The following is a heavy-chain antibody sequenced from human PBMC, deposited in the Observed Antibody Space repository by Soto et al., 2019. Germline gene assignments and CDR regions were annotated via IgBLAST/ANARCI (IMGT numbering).Heavy chain of an antibody. J-gene: IGHJ5*02. CDR3: SRMAASGPLNWRDP. Sequence: QVQLVQSGAEVKKPGASVKVSCKASGYTFTKYEINLVLQATGQGLEWMGWMNPGSVNTGYTHKFQGRVTMTRNISISTAYMELRRMGADDTAIQYCSRMAASGPLNWRDPWCQRTQVTVSS. D-gene: IGHD2-15*01. CDR1: GYTFTKYE. V-gene: IGHV1-8*01. CDR2: MNPGSVNT.